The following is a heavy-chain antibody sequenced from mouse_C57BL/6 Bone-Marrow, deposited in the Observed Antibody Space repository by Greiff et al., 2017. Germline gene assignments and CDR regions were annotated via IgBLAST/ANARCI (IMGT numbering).Heavy chain of an antibody. CDR2: IDPENGDT. D-gene: IGHD1-1*01. CDR3: TTFSTTVGWYFDV. Sequence: EVKLQESGAELVRPGASVKLSCTASGFNIKDDYMHWVKQRPEQGLEWIGWIDPENGDTEYASKFQGKATITADTSSNTAYLQLSSLTSEDTAVYYCTTFSTTVGWYFDVWGTGTTVTVSS. V-gene: IGHV14-4*01. CDR1: GFNIKDDY. J-gene: IGHJ1*03.